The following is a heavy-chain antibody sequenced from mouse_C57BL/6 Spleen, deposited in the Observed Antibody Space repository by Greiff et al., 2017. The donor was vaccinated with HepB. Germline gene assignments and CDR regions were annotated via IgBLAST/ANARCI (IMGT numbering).Heavy chain of an antibody. J-gene: IGHJ4*01. V-gene: IGHV5-9-1*02. CDR3: TRGGYDEAMDY. Sequence: EVKLMESGEGLVKPGGSLKLSCAASGFTFSSYAMSWVRQTPEKRLEWVAYISSGGDYIYYADTVKGRFTISRDNARNTLYLQMSSLKSEDTAMYYCTRGGYDEAMDYWGQGTSVTVSS. D-gene: IGHD2-2*01. CDR1: GFTFSSYA. CDR2: ISSGGDYI.